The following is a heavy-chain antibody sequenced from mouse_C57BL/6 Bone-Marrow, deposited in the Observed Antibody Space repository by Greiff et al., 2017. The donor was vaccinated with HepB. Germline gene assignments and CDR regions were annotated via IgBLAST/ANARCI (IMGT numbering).Heavy chain of an antibody. Sequence: QVQLQQPGAELVRPGTSVKLSCKASGYTFTSYWMHWVKQRPGQGLEWIGVIDPSDSYTNYNQKFKGKATLTVDTSSSTAYRQLSSLTSEDSAVYYCARLDYGSRSAMDYWGQGTSVTVSS. CDR3: ARLDYGSRSAMDY. J-gene: IGHJ4*01. D-gene: IGHD1-1*01. CDR1: GYTFTSYW. V-gene: IGHV1-59*01. CDR2: IDPSDSYT.